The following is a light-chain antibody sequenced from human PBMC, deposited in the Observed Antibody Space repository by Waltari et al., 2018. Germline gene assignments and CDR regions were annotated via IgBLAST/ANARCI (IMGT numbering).Light chain of an antibody. CDR2: YAN. Sequence: EIVMTQSPATMSVSPGEGVNLSCTASESVGTDVAWYRHKPGQPPRLLIYYANARATGVPARISGSGSGTDFTLTISSLEPEDFAFYYCQQSRQWPRRTFGQGTKLEI. CDR1: ESVGTD. V-gene: IGKV3D-15*01. CDR3: QQSRQWPRRT. J-gene: IGKJ2*01.